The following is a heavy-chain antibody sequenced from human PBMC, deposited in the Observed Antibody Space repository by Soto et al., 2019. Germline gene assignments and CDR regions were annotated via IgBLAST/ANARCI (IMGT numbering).Heavy chain of an antibody. CDR2: IDPSDSYT. V-gene: IGHV5-10-1*01. J-gene: IGHJ4*02. CDR3: ARHRQMGELVFDY. D-gene: IGHD1-1*01. Sequence: GESLKISCKGSGYSFTSYWISWVRQMPGKGLEWMGRIDPSDSYTNYSPSFQGHVTISADKSISTAYLQWSSLKASDTAMYYWARHRQMGELVFDYWGQGTLVTVSS. CDR1: GYSFTSYW.